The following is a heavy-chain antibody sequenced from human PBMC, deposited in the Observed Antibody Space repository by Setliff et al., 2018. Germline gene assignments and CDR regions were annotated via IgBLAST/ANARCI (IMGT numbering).Heavy chain of an antibody. J-gene: IGHJ5*02. CDR2: ILSSGGT. Sequence: SETLSLTCSVSGASISSGSNYWSWIRQPAGKGVEWIGHILSSGGTNYNPSLKNRVSISLDTSKNQFFLNLNSVTAADTAVYFCARDTPHDPVSSNWYRNWFDPWGQGILVTVS. D-gene: IGHD6-13*01. CDR3: ARDTPHDPVSSNWYRNWFDP. V-gene: IGHV4-61*09. CDR1: GASISSGSNY.